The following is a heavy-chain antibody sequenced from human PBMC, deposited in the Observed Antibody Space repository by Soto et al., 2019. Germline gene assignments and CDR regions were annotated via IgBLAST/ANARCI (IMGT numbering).Heavy chain of an antibody. CDR1: GGTFSSYA. J-gene: IGHJ6*02. CDR2: IIPIFGTA. V-gene: IGHV1-69*06. CDR3: ASLKNSYGSGSNTNAGPCCYDGMGV. Sequence: SVKVSCKASGGTFSSYAIIWVRQAPGQGLEWMGGIIPIFGTANYAQKFQGRVTITADKSTSTAYMELSSLRSEGTAVYDCASLKNSYGSGSNTNAGPCCYDGMGVWGQGTTVTV. D-gene: IGHD3-10*01.